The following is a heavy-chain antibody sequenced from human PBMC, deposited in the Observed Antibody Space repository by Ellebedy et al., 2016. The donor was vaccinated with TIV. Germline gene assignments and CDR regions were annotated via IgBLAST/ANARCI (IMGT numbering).Heavy chain of an antibody. Sequence: AASVKVSCKASGYTFTSYGISWVRQAPGQGLEWMGGIIPIFGTANYAQKFQGRVTITADESTSTAYMELSSLRSEDTAVYYCARHPVPQDSSSWYEYYYYGMDVWGQGTTVTVSS. V-gene: IGHV1-69*13. CDR2: IIPIFGTA. D-gene: IGHD6-13*01. CDR3: ARHPVPQDSSSWYEYYYYGMDV. J-gene: IGHJ6*02. CDR1: GYTFTSYG.